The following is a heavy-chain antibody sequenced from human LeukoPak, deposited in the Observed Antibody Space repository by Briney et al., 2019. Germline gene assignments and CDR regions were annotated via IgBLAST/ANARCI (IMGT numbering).Heavy chain of an antibody. J-gene: IGHJ4*02. CDR3: ARHDTFGVVIKYYFDY. D-gene: IGHD3-3*01. CDR1: GGSISSSSYY. Sequence: SETLSLTCTVSGGSISSSSYYWGWIRQPPGKGLEWIGSIYYSGSTYYNPSLKSRVTISVDTSKNQFSLKLSSVTAADTAVYYCARHDTFGVVIKYYFDYWGQGTLVTVSS. CDR2: IYYSGST. V-gene: IGHV4-39*01.